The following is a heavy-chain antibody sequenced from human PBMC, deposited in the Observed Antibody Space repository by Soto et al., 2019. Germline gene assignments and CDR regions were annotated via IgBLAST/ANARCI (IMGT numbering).Heavy chain of an antibody. V-gene: IGHV3-33*01. CDR1: GFTFRGYG. Sequence: QVQLVESGGGVVQPGRSLRLSCAASGFTFRGYGMHWVRQAPGKGLEWVGVIWSDGSKTFYADSVKGRFSISSDNSKNQLYLQMNSLRAEDTAVYYCARDLSIGVAGTLDYWGQGTLVPVSS. CDR3: ARDLSIGVAGTLDY. D-gene: IGHD6-19*01. CDR2: IWSDGSKT. J-gene: IGHJ4*02.